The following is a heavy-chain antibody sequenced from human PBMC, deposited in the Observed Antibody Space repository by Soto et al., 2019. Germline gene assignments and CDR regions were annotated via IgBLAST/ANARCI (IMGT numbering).Heavy chain of an antibody. Sequence: GGSLRLSCAASGFTFSSYGMHWVRQAPGKGLEWVAVIWYDGSNKYYADSVKGRFTISRDNSKNTLYLQMNSLRAEDTAVYYCARVYGDYVLPGYWGQGTLVTVSS. J-gene: IGHJ4*02. CDR2: IWYDGSNK. CDR3: ARVYGDYVLPGY. D-gene: IGHD4-17*01. V-gene: IGHV3-33*01. CDR1: GFTFSSYG.